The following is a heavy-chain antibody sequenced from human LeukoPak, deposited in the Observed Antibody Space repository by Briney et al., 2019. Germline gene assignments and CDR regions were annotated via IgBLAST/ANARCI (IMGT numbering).Heavy chain of an antibody. D-gene: IGHD3-3*01. J-gene: IGHJ4*02. CDR1: GFTFSNYW. CDR3: AKIYNLLSGYYRDY. CDR2: IKQDGSEK. Sequence: GGSLRLSCAASGFTFSNYWMSWVRQAPGKGLEWVANIKQDGSEKYYVDSVKGRFTVSRDNAKNSLYLQMNSLRVEDTAVYYCAKIYNLLSGYYRDYWGQGTLVTVSS. V-gene: IGHV3-7*01.